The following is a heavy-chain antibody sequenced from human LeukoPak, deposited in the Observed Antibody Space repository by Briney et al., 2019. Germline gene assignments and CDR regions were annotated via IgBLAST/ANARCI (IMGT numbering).Heavy chain of an antibody. V-gene: IGHV3-48*03. CDR3: AELGITMIGGV. CDR1: GFTFSSYE. Sequence: PGGSLRLSCAASGFTFSSYEMNWVRQAPGKGLEWVSYISSGSTIYYADSVKGRFTISRDNAKNSLYLQMNSLRAGDTAVYYCAELGITMIGGVWGKGTTVTISS. J-gene: IGHJ6*04. D-gene: IGHD3-10*02. CDR2: ISSGSTI.